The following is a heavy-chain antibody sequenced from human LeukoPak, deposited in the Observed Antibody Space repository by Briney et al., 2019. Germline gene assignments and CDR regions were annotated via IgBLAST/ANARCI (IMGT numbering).Heavy chain of an antibody. Sequence: GGSLRLSCAASGFTFSSYSMNWVRQAPGKGLEWVSSISTSSSYINYADSVKGRFTTSRDNAKKSLYLQMNSLRAEDTAVYYCARVYQGVSLFDGIDYWGQGTLVTVSS. CDR3: ARVYQGVSLFDGIDY. D-gene: IGHD3-10*01. J-gene: IGHJ4*02. CDR1: GFTFSSYS. V-gene: IGHV3-21*01. CDR2: ISTSSSYI.